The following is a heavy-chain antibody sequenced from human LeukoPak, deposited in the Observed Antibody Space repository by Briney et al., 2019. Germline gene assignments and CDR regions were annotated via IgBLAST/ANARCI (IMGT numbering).Heavy chain of an antibody. CDR1: GYSISNDYY. CDR2: IYHSGSA. Sequence: SEILSLTCTVSGYSISNDYYWGWIRQPPGKGLEWIGSIYHSGSAYYNPSLKSRVTISIDTSKNQFSLKLSSVTAADTAVYYCARDGTVIVVGPFDYWGQGTLVTVSS. D-gene: IGHD3-22*01. J-gene: IGHJ4*02. V-gene: IGHV4-38-2*02. CDR3: ARDGTVIVVGPFDY.